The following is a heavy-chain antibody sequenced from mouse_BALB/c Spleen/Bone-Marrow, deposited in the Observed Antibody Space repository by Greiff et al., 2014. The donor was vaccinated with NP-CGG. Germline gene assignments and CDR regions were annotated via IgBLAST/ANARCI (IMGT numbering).Heavy chain of an antibody. V-gene: IGHV1S81*02. CDR2: ISPSNGRS. CDR1: GYPFTSYW. J-gene: IGHJ4*01. D-gene: IGHD2-12*01. CDR3: TRSELRRGGYALDY. Sequence: VQVVESRAELVKPGASVKLSCKASGYPFTSYWMHWVKQRPGQGLEWIGEISPSNGRSNYNEKFKSKATLTVDKSSSTAYMQLSGLTSEDSAVYYCTRSELRRGGYALDYWGPGTSVTVSS.